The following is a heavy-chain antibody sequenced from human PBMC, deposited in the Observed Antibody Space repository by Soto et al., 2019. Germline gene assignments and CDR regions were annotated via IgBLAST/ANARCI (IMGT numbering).Heavy chain of an antibody. CDR1: GDSVSSNSAA. D-gene: IGHD6-19*01. J-gene: IGHJ6*02. V-gene: IGHV6-1*01. CDR2: TYYRSKWYN. Sequence: SQTLSLTCAISGDSVSSNSAAWNWIRRSPSRGLEWLGRTYYRSKWYNDYAVSVKSRITINPDTSKNQFSLQLNSVTPEDTAVYYCARESSGWYLRYYYYGMDVWGQGTTVTVSS. CDR3: ARESSGWYLRYYYYGMDV.